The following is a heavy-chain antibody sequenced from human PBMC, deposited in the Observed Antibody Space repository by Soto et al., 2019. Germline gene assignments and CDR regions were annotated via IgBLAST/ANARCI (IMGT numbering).Heavy chain of an antibody. V-gene: IGHV2-5*02. CDR1: GFSLSTSAEG. D-gene: IGHD2-2*01. Sequence: QITLKESGPTLVKPTQTLTLTCTFSGFSLSTSAEGVGWIRQPPGKALEWLALIYWDGDERYSPSLKSRLTINNDTSKNQVVLTMTNMDPADTATYSCAHGSCTSADCYPNPYLDYWGQGILVTVSS. CDR3: AHGSCTSADCYPNPYLDY. CDR2: IYWDGDE. J-gene: IGHJ4*02.